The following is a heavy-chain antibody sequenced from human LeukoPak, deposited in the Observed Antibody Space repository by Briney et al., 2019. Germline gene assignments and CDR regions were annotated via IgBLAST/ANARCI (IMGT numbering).Heavy chain of an antibody. D-gene: IGHD2-21*01. CDR2: IYYSGST. Sequence: SETLSLTCTVSGGSISSHYWSWIRQPPGKGLEWIGYIYYSGSTNYNPSLKSRVTISVDTSKNQFSLKLSSVTAADTAVYYCARAHMDAFDIWGQGTMVTVSS. CDR3: ARAHMDAFDI. CDR1: GGSISSHY. V-gene: IGHV4-59*11. J-gene: IGHJ3*02.